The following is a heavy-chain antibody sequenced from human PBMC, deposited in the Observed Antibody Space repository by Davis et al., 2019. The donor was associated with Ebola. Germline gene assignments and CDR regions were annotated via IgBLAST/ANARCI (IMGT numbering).Heavy chain of an antibody. D-gene: IGHD3-16*01. CDR3: ARDGSLLWGIRY. J-gene: IGHJ4*02. CDR1: GYTFTTYD. CDR2: MNPHSGNT. Sequence: AASVKVSCKASGYTFTTYDITWVRQATGQGLEWMGWMNPHSGNTGYAQKFQGRVTMTRDTSISTAYMELSNLTSEDTAVYYCARDGSLLWGIRYWGQGTLVTVSS. V-gene: IGHV1-8*01.